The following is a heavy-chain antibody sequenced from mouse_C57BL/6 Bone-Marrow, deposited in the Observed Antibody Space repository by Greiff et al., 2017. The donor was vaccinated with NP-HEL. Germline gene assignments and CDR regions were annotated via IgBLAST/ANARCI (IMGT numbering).Heavy chain of an antibody. CDR1: GYSITSGYY. V-gene: IGHV3-6*01. J-gene: IGHJ3*01. CDR2: ISYDGSN. Sequence: DVQLQESGPGLVKPSQSLSLTCSVTGYSITSGYYWNWIRQFPGNKLEWMGYISYDGSNNYNPSLKNRISITRDTSKNQFFLKLNSVTTEDTATYYCARGYYYSGGFAYWGQGTLVTVSA. CDR3: ARGYYYSGGFAY. D-gene: IGHD1-1*01.